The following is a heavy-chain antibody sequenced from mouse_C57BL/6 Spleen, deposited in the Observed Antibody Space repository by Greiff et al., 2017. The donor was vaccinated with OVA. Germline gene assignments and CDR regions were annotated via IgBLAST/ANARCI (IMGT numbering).Heavy chain of an antibody. Sequence: QVQLQQSGPGLVQPSQSLSITCTVSGFSLTSYGVHWVRQSPGQGLEWLGVIWSGGSTDYNAAFISRLSISTEDSTTPVFFKMNILQADYTAIEDCARKIDGYYNLDYWGQGTTLTVSS. D-gene: IGHD2-3*01. CDR2: IWSGGST. CDR1: GFSLTSYG. V-gene: IGHV2-2*01. CDR3: ARKIDGYYNLDY. J-gene: IGHJ2*01.